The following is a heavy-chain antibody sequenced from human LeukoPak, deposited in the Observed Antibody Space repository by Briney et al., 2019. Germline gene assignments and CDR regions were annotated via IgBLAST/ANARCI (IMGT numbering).Heavy chain of an antibody. CDR3: ARGKYTAKDD. J-gene: IGHJ4*02. V-gene: IGHV3-74*01. Sequence: GGSLTLSCAASGFTFSTYWMHWVRHAPGKGLVWASRISSDGTSTDYAVSVKGRFTISRDNAKNTLSLQMNSLRAEDTAVYYCARGKYTAKDDGGQGTLVTVSS. CDR1: GFTFSTYW. D-gene: IGHD5-18*01. CDR2: ISSDGTST.